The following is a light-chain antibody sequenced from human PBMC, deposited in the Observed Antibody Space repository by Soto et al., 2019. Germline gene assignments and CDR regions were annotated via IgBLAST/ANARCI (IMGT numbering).Light chain of an antibody. CDR2: GAS. Sequence: EIVMTQSPATLSVSPGERATLSCRASQSVSSNLAWYQQKPGQAPRLLIYGASTRATGIPARFSGSGSGTDFTLTISSLQSEDFALYYCQQYNNWHPYTFGQGTKLEIK. J-gene: IGKJ2*01. CDR1: QSVSSN. CDR3: QQYNNWHPYT. V-gene: IGKV3-15*01.